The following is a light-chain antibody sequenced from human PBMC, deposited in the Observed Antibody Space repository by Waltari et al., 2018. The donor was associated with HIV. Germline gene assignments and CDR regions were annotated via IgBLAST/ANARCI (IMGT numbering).Light chain of an antibody. CDR1: SSNIGSKY. J-gene: IGLJ2*01. CDR2: RNN. CDR3: AAWDDSLL. V-gene: IGLV1-47*01. Sequence: QSVLTQPPSASGTPGQRVTISCSGSSSNIGSKYVYWYQQLPGTAPKLLIFRNNQRPSGCPDRFSGSKSGTSASLAISGLRSEDEADYYCAAWDDSLLFGGGTKLTVL.